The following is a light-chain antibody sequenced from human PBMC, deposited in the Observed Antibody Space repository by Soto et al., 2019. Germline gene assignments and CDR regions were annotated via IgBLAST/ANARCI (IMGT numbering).Light chain of an antibody. CDR3: QQGHSNPYT. CDR1: QNIRTY. Sequence: EIKSIQFAYSLSASVGDSVTITCRASQNIRTYLNWYQQKPGRAPKLLIHSASALPSGVPSRFSGSGSGTEFTLTMSGLQPEDFATYYCQQGHSNPYTFGQGPRWIS. CDR2: SAS. V-gene: IGKV1-39*01. J-gene: IGKJ2*01.